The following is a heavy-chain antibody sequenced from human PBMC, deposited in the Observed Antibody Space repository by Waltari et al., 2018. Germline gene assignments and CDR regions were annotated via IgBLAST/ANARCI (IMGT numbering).Heavy chain of an antibody. J-gene: IGHJ4*02. CDR1: GSRFSEAG. V-gene: IGHV3-15*01. CDR2: MRSKADGGTI. Sequence: EVRLVESGGGLVKPGGSRRRSCAAAGSRFSEAGMSWVRLAPGKGLEWVGRMRSKADGGTIDYAAPVKGRFTISRDDSKTTLYMQLNSLKDEDTAVYYCTTDRRRGYDPQFDYWGQGTLVTVSS. CDR3: TTDRRRGYDPQFDY. D-gene: IGHD5-12*01.